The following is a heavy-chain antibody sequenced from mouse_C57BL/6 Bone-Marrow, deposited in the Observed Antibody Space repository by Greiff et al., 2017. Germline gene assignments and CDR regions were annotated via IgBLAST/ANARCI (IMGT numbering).Heavy chain of an antibody. CDR2: IYPRSGNT. J-gene: IGHJ3*01. Sequence: VQLQQSGAELARPGASVKLSCKASGYTFTSYGISWVKQRTGQGLEWIGEIYPRSGNTYYNEKLKGKATLTADKSSSTAYMELRSLTSEDSAVYFCARQLRLLAFAHWGQGTLVTVSA. V-gene: IGHV1-81*01. D-gene: IGHD3-2*02. CDR3: ARQLRLLAFAH. CDR1: GYTFTSYG.